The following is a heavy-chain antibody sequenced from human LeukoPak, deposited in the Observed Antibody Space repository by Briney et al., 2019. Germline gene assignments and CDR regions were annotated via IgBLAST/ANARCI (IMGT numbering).Heavy chain of an antibody. CDR1: GGSISSGGYY. J-gene: IGHJ4*02. D-gene: IGHD3-16*01. V-gene: IGHV4-31*03. CDR3: ARVRRDSYLDY. Sequence: SETLSLTCTVSGGSISSGGYYWSWIRQHPGKGLEWIGYIYYSGSTYYNPSLKSRVTISVDTSKNQFSLKLSSVTAADTAAYYCARVRRDSYLDYWGQGTLVTVSS. CDR2: IYYSGST.